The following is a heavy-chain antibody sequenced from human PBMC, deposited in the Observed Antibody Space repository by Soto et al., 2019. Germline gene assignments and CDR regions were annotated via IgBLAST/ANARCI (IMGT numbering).Heavy chain of an antibody. D-gene: IGHD3-22*01. J-gene: IGHJ4*02. CDR1: GFSFSNYA. V-gene: IGHV3-30*04. CDR2: ISYDERNK. CDR3: ARVSFPKYYDSSGPQISVAY. Sequence: GGSLRLSCAASAASGFSFSNYAIHWVRQAPGKGLEWVAVISYDERNKYYADSVKGRFTISRDNSKNTLYLQMNSLRADDTAVYYCARVSFPKYYDSSGPQISVAYWGQGTLVTVSS.